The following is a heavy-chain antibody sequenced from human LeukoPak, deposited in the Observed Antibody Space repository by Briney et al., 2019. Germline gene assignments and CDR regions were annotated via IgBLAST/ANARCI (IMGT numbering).Heavy chain of an antibody. J-gene: IGHJ5*02. V-gene: IGHV1-18*01. CDR3: ARDAVGATRWFDP. Sequence: GASVKVSCKASGYTFTSYGISWVRQAPGQGLEWMGWISAYNGNTNYAQKLQGRVTMTTGTSTSTAYMKLRSLRSDDTAVYYCARDAVGATRWFDPWGQGTLVTVSS. D-gene: IGHD1-26*01. CDR1: GYTFTSYG. CDR2: ISAYNGNT.